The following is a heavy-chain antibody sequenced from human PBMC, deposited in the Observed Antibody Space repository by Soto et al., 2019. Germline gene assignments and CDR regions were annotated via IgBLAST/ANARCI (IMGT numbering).Heavy chain of an antibody. V-gene: IGHV4-31*03. CDR1: GVSITRGGYY. J-gene: IGHJ5*02. Sequence: QVQLQESSPGLVKPSETLSLTCTVSGVSITRGGYYWSWIRQHPGKGLEWIGYIYNSGTNYYNPSLKSRVTISVDTSKNQFSLKLTSVTAADTAVYYCARDPDPWGQGTLVTVSS. CDR3: ARDPDP. CDR2: IYNSGTN.